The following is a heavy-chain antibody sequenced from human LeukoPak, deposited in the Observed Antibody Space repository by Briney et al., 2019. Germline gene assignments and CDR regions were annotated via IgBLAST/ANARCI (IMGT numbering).Heavy chain of an antibody. V-gene: IGHV1-69-2*01. Sequence: ASVKVSCKVSGYTFTDYYMHWVQQAPGKGLEWMGLVDPEDGETIYAEKFQGRVTITADTSTDTAYMELSSLRSEDTAVYYCATLCSSTSCYSYGWLDPWGQGTLVTVSS. J-gene: IGHJ5*02. CDR2: VDPEDGET. CDR3: ATLCSSTSCYSYGWLDP. D-gene: IGHD2-2*01. CDR1: GYTFTDYY.